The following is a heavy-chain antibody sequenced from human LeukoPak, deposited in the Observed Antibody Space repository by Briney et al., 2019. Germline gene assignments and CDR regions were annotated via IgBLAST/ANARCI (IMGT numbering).Heavy chain of an antibody. D-gene: IGHD5-12*01. V-gene: IGHV4-39*01. Sequence: SETLSLTCTVSGGSTSSSTYYWDWIRQAPGKGLEWIGNIYDSGTTHYNPSLKSRVTISGDTSKNQFSLKLNSVTAADTAIYYCATHRRSGSGGSENAFEIWGQGTMVTVSS. CDR2: IYDSGTT. CDR1: GGSTSSSTYY. CDR3: ATHRRSGSGGSENAFEI. J-gene: IGHJ3*02.